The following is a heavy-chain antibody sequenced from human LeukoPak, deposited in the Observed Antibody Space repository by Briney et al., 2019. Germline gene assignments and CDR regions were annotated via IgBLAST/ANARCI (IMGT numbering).Heavy chain of an antibody. Sequence: GGSLRLSCAASRFTFSSYAMHWVRQAPGKGLEWVAVISYDGSNKYYADSVKGRFTISRDNSKNTLYLQMNSLRAEDTAVYYCAREGDIRTFDYWGQGTLVTVSS. V-gene: IGHV3-30-3*01. D-gene: IGHD3-16*02. J-gene: IGHJ4*02. CDR1: RFTFSSYA. CDR2: ISYDGSNK. CDR3: AREGDIRTFDY.